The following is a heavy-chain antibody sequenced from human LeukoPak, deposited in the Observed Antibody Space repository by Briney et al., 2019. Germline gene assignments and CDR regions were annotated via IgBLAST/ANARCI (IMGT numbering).Heavy chain of an antibody. D-gene: IGHD1-1*01. CDR1: GYSFTTYW. CDR3: ARRYWNGVKWTYYFDY. J-gene: IGHJ4*02. CDR2: IYPDDSDT. V-gene: IGHV5-51*01. Sequence: GESLKISCKGSGYSFTTYWIGWVRQMPGKGLEWMGIIYPDDSDTRYSPSFQGQVTISADKSISTAYLQWSSLKASDTAMYYCARRYWNGVKWTYYFDYWGQGTLVTVSS.